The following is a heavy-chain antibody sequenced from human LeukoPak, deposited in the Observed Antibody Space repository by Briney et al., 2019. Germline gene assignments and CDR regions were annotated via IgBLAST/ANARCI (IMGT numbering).Heavy chain of an antibody. V-gene: IGHV4-61*01. J-gene: IGHJ3*01. CDR2: VYYSGST. CDR1: GGSISSSSYY. D-gene: IGHD3-22*01. CDR3: ARDNYYEGAFDV. Sequence: SETLSLTCTVSGGSISSSSYYWSWIRQPPGKGLEWIGYVYYSGSTNYNPSLKSRVTISLDASKNQFSLKLSSVTAADTAVYYCARDNYYEGAFDVWGQGTMVTVSS.